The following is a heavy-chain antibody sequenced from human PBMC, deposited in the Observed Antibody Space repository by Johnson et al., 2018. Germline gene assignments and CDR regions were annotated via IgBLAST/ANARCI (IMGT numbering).Heavy chain of an antibody. CDR1: GFTFSTYG. CDR3: AKGVYSTSSGDFGMEV. J-gene: IGHJ6*02. Sequence: QVQLVQSGGGVVQPGRSLRLSCAASGFTFSTYGMHWVRQAPGEGLEWVALISYDGSYKYYGDSVKGRFTISRDNSRNTLYLQMDRLRAEDRAVYYCAKGVYSTSSGDFGMEVWGQGTTGTVSS. D-gene: IGHD6-6*01. CDR2: ISYDGSYK. V-gene: IGHV3-30*18.